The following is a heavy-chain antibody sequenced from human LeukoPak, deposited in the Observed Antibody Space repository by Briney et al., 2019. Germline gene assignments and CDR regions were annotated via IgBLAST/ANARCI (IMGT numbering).Heavy chain of an antibody. CDR1: GSTFSSYG. D-gene: IGHD6-19*01. CDR2: IDIPGNT. V-gene: IGHV3-13*01. J-gene: IGHJ5*02. CDR3: ARAVAGTHWFDP. Sequence: GRSLRLSCAASGSTFSSYGMHWVRQATGKGLEWVSGIDIPGNTYYPDSVKGRFTMSRESAKNSLYLQMNSLRAGDTAVYYCARAVAGTHWFDPWGQGTLVIVSS.